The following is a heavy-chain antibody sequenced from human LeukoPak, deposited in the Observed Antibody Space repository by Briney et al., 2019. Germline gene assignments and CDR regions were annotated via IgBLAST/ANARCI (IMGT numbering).Heavy chain of an antibody. D-gene: IGHD6-13*01. J-gene: IGHJ4*02. Sequence: GGSLRLSCAASGFTFSSYGMHWVRQAPGKGLEWVSFISGDGGSTYYADSVKGRFTISRDNSKNSLYLQMNSLRTEDTALYYCAKDTSVVAATELSYFDYWGQGTLVTVSS. CDR1: GFTFSSYG. CDR3: AKDTSVVAATELSYFDY. V-gene: IGHV3-43*02. CDR2: ISGDGGST.